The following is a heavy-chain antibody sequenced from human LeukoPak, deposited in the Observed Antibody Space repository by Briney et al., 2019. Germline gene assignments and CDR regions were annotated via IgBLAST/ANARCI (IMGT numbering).Heavy chain of an antibody. J-gene: IGHJ4*02. CDR1: GGTFSSYA. V-gene: IGHV1-69*01. D-gene: IGHD3-22*01. CDR2: IIPIFGTA. Sequence: ASVKVSCKASGGTFSSYAISRVRQAPGQGLEWMGGIIPIFGTANYAQKFQGRVTITADESTSTAYMELSSLRSEDTAVYYCARDPYYYDSSGSPYWGQGTLVTVSS. CDR3: ARDPYYYDSSGSPY.